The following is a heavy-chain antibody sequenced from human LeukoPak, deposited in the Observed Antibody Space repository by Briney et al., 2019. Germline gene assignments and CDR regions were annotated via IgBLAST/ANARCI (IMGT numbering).Heavy chain of an antibody. CDR1: GDSISSSSYY. V-gene: IGHV4-39*01. J-gene: IGHJ4*02. CDR3: ARHMYGSGSFDY. CDR2: IYYSGST. D-gene: IGHD3-10*01. Sequence: PSETLSLTCSVSGDSISSSSYYWGWIRQPPGKGLEWIGNIYYSGSTYYNPSLTSRVTIFVDTSKNQFSLKQSSVTAADTAVYYCARHMYGSGSFDYWGQGTLVPVSS.